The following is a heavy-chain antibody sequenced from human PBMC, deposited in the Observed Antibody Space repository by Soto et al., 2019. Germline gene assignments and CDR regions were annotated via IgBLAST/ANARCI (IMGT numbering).Heavy chain of an antibody. D-gene: IGHD6-19*01. V-gene: IGHV1-18*01. CDR1: GYTFTSYG. J-gene: IGHJ3*02. Sequence: ASVKVSCKASGYTFTSYGISWVRQAPGQRVEWMGWISAYNGNTNYAQKLQGRVTMTTDTSTSTAYMELRSLRSDDTAVYYCARGVYSSGWYGVRGAFDIWGQGTMVTVSS. CDR2: ISAYNGNT. CDR3: ARGVYSSGWYGVRGAFDI.